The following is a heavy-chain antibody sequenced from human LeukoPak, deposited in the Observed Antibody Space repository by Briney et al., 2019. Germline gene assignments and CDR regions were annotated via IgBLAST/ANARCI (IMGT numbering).Heavy chain of an antibody. V-gene: IGHV4-4*07. CDR1: GGSISSYY. CDR2: IYTSGST. J-gene: IGHJ5*02. D-gene: IGHD4/OR15-4a*01. CDR3: ARDANEQRLGYNWFDP. Sequence: SETLSLTCTVSGGSISSYYWSWIRQPAGKGLEWIGRIYTSGSTNYNPSLKSRVTISVDKSKNQFSLKLSSVTAADTAVYYCARDANEQRLGYNWFDPWGQGTLVTVPS.